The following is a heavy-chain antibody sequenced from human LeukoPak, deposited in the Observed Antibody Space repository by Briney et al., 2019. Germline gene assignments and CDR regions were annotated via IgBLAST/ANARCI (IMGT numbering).Heavy chain of an antibody. V-gene: IGHV1-3*01. D-gene: IGHD5-12*01. CDR3: ARMRGYVDAFDI. J-gene: IGHJ3*02. Sequence: ASVKVSCKASGYTFTSYAMHWVRQAPGQRLEWMGWINAGNGNTKYSQKFQGRVTITRDTSASTAYMELSSLRSEDTAVYYCARMRGYVDAFDIWGHGTMVTVSS. CDR1: GYTFTSYA. CDR2: INAGNGNT.